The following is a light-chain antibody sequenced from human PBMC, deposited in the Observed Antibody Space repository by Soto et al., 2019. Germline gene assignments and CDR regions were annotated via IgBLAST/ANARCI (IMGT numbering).Light chain of an antibody. CDR3: HQRQSWPRT. J-gene: IGKJ1*01. CDR2: QTS. CDR1: QSVSSSY. V-gene: IGKV3D-20*02. Sequence: EIVLTQSPGTLSLSPGERATLSCRASQSVSSSYLVWHQQKPGQAPRLLIYQTSLRAAGIPARFSASGSGTDFTLTISDVQPEDFALYYCHQRQSWPRTFGQGTKVDI.